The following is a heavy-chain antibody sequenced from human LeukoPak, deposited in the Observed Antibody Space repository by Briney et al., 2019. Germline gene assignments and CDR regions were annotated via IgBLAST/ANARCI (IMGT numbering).Heavy chain of an antibody. V-gene: IGHV1-2*06. D-gene: IGHD3-22*01. CDR1: GYTFAGYY. J-gene: IGHJ4*02. Sequence: VASVKVSCKASGYTFAGYYMHWVRQAPVQGLEWMGRINPNSGGTNYAQKFQGRVTMTRDTSISTAYMELSRLRSDDTAVYYCARALSSGSPLGYWGQGTLVTVSS. CDR3: ARALSSGSPLGY. CDR2: INPNSGGT.